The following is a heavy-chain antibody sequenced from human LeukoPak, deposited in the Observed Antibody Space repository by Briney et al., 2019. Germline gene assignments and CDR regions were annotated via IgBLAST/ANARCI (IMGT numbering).Heavy chain of an antibody. CDR3: ARDLIQLELYYFDY. CDR1: GYTFTGYY. D-gene: IGHD1-1*01. V-gene: IGHV1-2*02. Sequence: ASVKVSCKASGYTFTGYYMHWVRQTPGQGLWWMGWINPNSGGTNYAQKFQGRVTMTRDTSISTAYMELSRLRSDDTAVYYCARDLIQLELYYFDYWGQGTLVTVST. CDR2: INPNSGGT. J-gene: IGHJ4*02.